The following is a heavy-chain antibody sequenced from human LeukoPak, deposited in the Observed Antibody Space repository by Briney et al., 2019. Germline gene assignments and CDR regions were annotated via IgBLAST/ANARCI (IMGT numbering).Heavy chain of an antibody. D-gene: IGHD3-22*01. CDR1: GGSISSSSYY. J-gene: IGHJ4*02. V-gene: IGHV4-39*01. CDR3: ASLTYYYDSSGYYTLRDY. CDR2: IYNSGST. Sequence: SETLSLTCTVSGGSISSSSYYWGWIRQPPGKGLEWIGSIYNSGSTYYNPSLKSRVTISVDTSKNQFSLKLSSVTAAGTAVYYCASLTYYYDSSGYYTLRDYWGQGTLVSVSS.